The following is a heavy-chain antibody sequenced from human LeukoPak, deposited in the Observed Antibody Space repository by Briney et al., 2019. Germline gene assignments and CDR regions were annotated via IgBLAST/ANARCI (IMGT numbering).Heavy chain of an antibody. D-gene: IGHD3-22*01. V-gene: IGHV1-69*05. CDR2: IIPIFGTA. CDR3: ASGKRITMIVVALTSLDY. Sequence: GSSVKVSCKASGATFSSYAISRVRPAPGQGLEWMGGIIPIFGTANYAQKFQGRVTITTDESTSTAYMELSSLRSEDTAVYYCASGKRITMIVVALTSLDYWGQGTLVTVSS. J-gene: IGHJ4*02. CDR1: GATFSSYA.